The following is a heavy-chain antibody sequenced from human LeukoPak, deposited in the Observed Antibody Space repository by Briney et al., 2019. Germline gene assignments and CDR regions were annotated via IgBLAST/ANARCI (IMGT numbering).Heavy chain of an antibody. CDR3: ARAYGGNSQYFQH. V-gene: IGHV4-59*08. J-gene: IGHJ1*01. CDR2: ISYIGGT. D-gene: IGHD4-23*01. CDR1: GGSISSNY. Sequence: SETLSLTCSVSGGSISSNYWSWIRQSPGKGLEWIGYISYIGGTNYNPSLKSRVSISVDTSKNQVSLKLSSVTAADTAVYYCARAYGGNSQYFQHWGQGTLVTVSS.